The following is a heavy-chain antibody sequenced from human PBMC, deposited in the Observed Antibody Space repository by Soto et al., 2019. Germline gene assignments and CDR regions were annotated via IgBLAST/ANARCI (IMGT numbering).Heavy chain of an antibody. CDR1: GFTFSSYS. J-gene: IGHJ4*02. CDR2: ISSSSSTI. V-gene: IGHV3-48*02. Sequence: EVQLVESGGGLVQPGGSLRLSCAASGFTFSSYSMNWVRQAPGKGLEWVSYISSSSSTIYYADSVKGRFTISRDNAKNSLYLQMNSLRDEDTAVYYCARGDGIAAAGTDSSFDYWGQGTLVTVSS. D-gene: IGHD6-13*01. CDR3: ARGDGIAAAGTDSSFDY.